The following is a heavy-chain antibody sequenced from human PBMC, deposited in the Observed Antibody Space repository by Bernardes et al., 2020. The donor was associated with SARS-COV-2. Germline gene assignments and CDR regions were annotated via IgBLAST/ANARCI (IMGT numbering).Heavy chain of an antibody. V-gene: IGHV4-39*07. CDR3: ARELLEISGVVITPYYYYYMDV. D-gene: IGHD3-3*01. CDR2: IYYSGST. CDR1: GGSISSSSYY. J-gene: IGHJ6*03. Sequence: SETLSLTCTVSGGSISSSSYYWGWIRQPPGKGLEWIGSIYYSGSTYYNPSLKSRVTISVDTSKNQFSLKLSSVTAADTAVYYCARELLEISGVVITPYYYYYMDVWGKGTTVTVSS.